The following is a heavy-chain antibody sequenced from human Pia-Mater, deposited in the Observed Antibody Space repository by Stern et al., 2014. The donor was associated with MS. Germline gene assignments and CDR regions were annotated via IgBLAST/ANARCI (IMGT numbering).Heavy chain of an antibody. V-gene: IGHV5-51*01. J-gene: IGHJ5*02. CDR1: GYKFINYW. CDR3: ATAIYSSGWGGWFDP. CDR2: IYPDDSDT. Sequence: VQLVESGAEVKKPGESLRISCKGSGYKFINYWIGWVRQMPGKGLEWMGIIYPDDSDTRYIPSFQCQVTISAAKSVSNAYLQWSSLKASDPAIYYCATAIYSSGWGGWFDPWGQGTLVTVSS. D-gene: IGHD6-19*01.